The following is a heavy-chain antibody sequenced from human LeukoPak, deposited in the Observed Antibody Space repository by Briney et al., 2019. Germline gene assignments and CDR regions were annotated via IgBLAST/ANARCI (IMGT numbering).Heavy chain of an antibody. D-gene: IGHD6-25*01. CDR1: GYTFTNYH. V-gene: IGHV1-8*03. CDR2: MNPNNGDS. CDR3: ARPTPFTAPGYDY. Sequence: ASVKVSCEASGYTFTNYHINWVRQATGQGLEWMGWMNPNNGDSGYAQKFQGRVTITRDTSISTSYMELRSLRSDDTAVYFCARPTPFTAPGYDYWAREPWSPSPQ. J-gene: IGHJ4*02.